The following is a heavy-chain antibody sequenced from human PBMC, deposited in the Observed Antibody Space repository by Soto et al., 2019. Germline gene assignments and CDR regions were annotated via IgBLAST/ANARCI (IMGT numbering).Heavy chain of an antibody. CDR2: INPNSGGT. D-gene: IGHD4-17*01. Sequence: QVQLVQSGAEVKKPGASVTVSCKASGYTFNGYYMHWVRQAPGQGLEWMGWINPNSGGTNYAQKFQGRVTMTRDTSISKAYLDLSRLRSDDTAVYYCARDDYGGNSGGFVDYWGQGTLVTVS. CDR3: ARDDYGGNSGGFVDY. J-gene: IGHJ4*02. V-gene: IGHV1-2*02. CDR1: GYTFNGYY.